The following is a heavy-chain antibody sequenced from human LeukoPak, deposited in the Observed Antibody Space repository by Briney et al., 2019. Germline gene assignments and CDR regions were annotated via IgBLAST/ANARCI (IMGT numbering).Heavy chain of an antibody. Sequence: PSETLSLTCSVSGGSFSNHFWSWVRQPAGKGLEWIGRIYPSGNTNYNPSLKSRVTLSVDTSKTQFYLSLSSVTAADTALYYCAKSFSRAERRDAFDIWGQGTMVTVSS. V-gene: IGHV4-4*07. CDR3: AKSFSRAERRDAFDI. CDR2: IYPSGNT. J-gene: IGHJ3*02. CDR1: GGSFSNHF.